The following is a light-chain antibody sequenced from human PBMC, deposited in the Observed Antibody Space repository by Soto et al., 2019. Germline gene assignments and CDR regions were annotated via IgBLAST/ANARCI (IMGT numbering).Light chain of an antibody. Sequence: QSALTHPASVSGSPGEWITISCTGTSSDIGAYNYVSWYQQYPGRAPKLMIYEVNNRPSGVSNRFSGSKSGNTASLTISGLQAEDEADYYCSSFTTSSTYVVGAGTKVTVL. CDR2: EVN. CDR1: SSDIGAYNY. CDR3: SSFTTSSTYV. J-gene: IGLJ1*01. V-gene: IGLV2-14*01.